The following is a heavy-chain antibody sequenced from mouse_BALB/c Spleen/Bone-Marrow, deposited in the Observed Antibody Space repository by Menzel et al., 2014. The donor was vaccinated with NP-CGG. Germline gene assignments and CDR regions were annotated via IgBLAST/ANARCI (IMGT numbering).Heavy chain of an antibody. CDR1: GFTFTDYY. V-gene: IGHV7-3*02. J-gene: IGHJ3*01. D-gene: IGHD2-1*01. Sequence: EVKLEESGGGLVQPGGSLRLSCATSGFTFTDYYMSWVRQLPGKALEWLGFIRNKANGYTTEYSASVKGRFTISRDNSQSILYLQMNTLRAEDSATYYCARDVGNYVRFAYWGQGTLVTVSA. CDR2: IRNKANGYTT. CDR3: ARDVGNYVRFAY.